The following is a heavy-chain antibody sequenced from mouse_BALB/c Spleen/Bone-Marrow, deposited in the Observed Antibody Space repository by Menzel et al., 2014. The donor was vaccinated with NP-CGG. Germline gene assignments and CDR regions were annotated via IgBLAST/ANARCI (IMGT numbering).Heavy chain of an antibody. CDR2: INLYNDGT. CDR3: ARDGNYGFAY. D-gene: IGHD2-1*01. Sequence: EVELMGSGLELVKSGASVMLSSNSSRYTFTSYVMSWVKQKPGQGLDWIGFINLYNDGTKYNEKFKGKATLPSDKSSSPAYIDHSSLTSEDSAVYCCARDGNYGFAYLGQGTLVTVSA. J-gene: IGHJ3*01. CDR1: RYTFTSYV. V-gene: IGHV1-14*01.